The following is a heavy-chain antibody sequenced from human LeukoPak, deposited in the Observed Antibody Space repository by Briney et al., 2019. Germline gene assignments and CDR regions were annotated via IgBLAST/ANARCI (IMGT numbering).Heavy chain of an antibody. V-gene: IGHV1-18*01. CDR1: GYTFTSYG. CDR2: ISAYNGNT. CDR3: ARSSIYYYYMDV. Sequence: ASVKVSCKASGYTFTSYGISWVRQAPGQGLEWMGWISAYNGNTNYAQRLQGRVNMTTDTSTSTAYMELRSLRSDDTAVYYCARSSIYYYYMDVWGKGTTVTVSS. J-gene: IGHJ6*03.